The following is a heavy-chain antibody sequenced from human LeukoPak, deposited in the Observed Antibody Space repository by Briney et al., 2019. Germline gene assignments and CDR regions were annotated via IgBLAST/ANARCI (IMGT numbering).Heavy chain of an antibody. CDR2: IRYDGSNK. V-gene: IGHV3-30*02. Sequence: GGSLRLSCAASGFTFSSYGMHWVRQAPGKGLEWVAFIRYDGSNKYYADSVKGRFTISRDNAKNSLYMQMNSLRAEDTAVYYCAKNSGYDILTGYYMGNRFDPWGQGTLVTVSS. J-gene: IGHJ5*02. CDR3: AKNSGYDILTGYYMGNRFDP. D-gene: IGHD3-9*01. CDR1: GFTFSSYG.